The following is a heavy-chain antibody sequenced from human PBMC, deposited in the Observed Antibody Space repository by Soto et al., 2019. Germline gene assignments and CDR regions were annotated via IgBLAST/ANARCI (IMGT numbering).Heavy chain of an antibody. Sequence: QVQLVQSGAEVKKPGASVKVSCKASGYSSTTYFIHWVRQAPGQGLEWMGVIHPSGGVINYAQKLQCRVIMTKDTSTNTVSIELSSLRSDDTAVYYCTADPPIEENDAFDIWGQGTMVTVSS. CDR3: TADPPIEENDAFDI. J-gene: IGHJ3*02. V-gene: IGHV1-46*03. CDR2: IHPSGGVI. CDR1: GYSSTTYF.